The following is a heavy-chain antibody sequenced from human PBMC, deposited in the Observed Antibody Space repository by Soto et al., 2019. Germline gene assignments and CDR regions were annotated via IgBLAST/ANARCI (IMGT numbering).Heavy chain of an antibody. CDR3: ASPRDYCVSTSNCFIAFDL. CDR1: GCAYGDYI. V-gene: IGHV3-21*01. D-gene: IGHD2-2*01. J-gene: IGHJ3*01. Sequence: GGSLRLSCAASGCAYGDYIMNWVRQAPGRGLEWGASISHSGTYIFYADSVKGRFAIARDNAEGSLFLQMSSLKVEDTAIYYCASPRDYCVSTSNCFIAFDLWGQGTRVTVSS. CDR2: ISHSGTYI.